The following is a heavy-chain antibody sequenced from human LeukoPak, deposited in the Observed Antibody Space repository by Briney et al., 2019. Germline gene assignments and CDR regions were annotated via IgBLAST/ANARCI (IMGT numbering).Heavy chain of an antibody. Sequence: GGSLRLSCAASGFTFSRYAMSWVRQAPGKGLEWVSTVTENGGGTFHADSVKGRFTISRDNSKSTLYLQMNSLRAEDTAVFYCAKGGQTDRFDYWGQGALVTVSS. V-gene: IGHV3-23*01. CDR3: AKGGQTDRFDY. CDR1: GFTFSRYA. D-gene: IGHD5-12*01. CDR2: VTENGGGT. J-gene: IGHJ4*02.